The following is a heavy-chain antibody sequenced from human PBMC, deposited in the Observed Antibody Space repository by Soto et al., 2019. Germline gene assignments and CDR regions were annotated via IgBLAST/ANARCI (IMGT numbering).Heavy chain of an antibody. CDR2: ISNSGNTI. CDR3: ARVYVAHDAFHI. CDR1: WFTFSRYE. J-gene: IGHJ3*02. Sequence: EEQLAESWGGLVQPGGSLRLSCAASWFTFSRYEANWVRQAPGKWLEWVSYISNSGNTIYYADSVKGRFTISRDNAKNSVYLQLNSLRAEDTAVYYCARVYVAHDAFHIWGQGTMVTVSS. D-gene: IGHD3-16*01. V-gene: IGHV3-48*03.